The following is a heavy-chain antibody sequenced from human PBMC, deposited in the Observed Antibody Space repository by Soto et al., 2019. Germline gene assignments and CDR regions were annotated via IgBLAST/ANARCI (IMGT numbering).Heavy chain of an antibody. Sequence: SETLSLTCTVSGGSIGSYYWNWIRQSPGKGLEWIGYIYYSGSTNSNPSLKSRVTISVDRSKNQFSLKVRSVTAADTAVYYCGRRGVVADPRGYWGQGTLVTVSS. CDR1: GGSIGSYY. D-gene: IGHD2-15*01. V-gene: IGHV4-59*12. CDR2: IYYSGST. J-gene: IGHJ4*02. CDR3: GRRGVVADPRGY.